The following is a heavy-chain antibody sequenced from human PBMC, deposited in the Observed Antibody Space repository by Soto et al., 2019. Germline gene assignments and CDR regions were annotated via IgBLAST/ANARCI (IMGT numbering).Heavy chain of an antibody. V-gene: IGHV3-23*01. Sequence: EVQLLESGGGLVQPGGSLRLSCAASGFTFSTYAMSWVHQAPGKGLEWVSAISGDGGGIYYTDSVKGRFTISRDNSKNTLYLQMNSLRAEDTALYYCARGEQQIYWFFDLWGRGTLVTVSS. J-gene: IGHJ2*01. CDR1: GFTFSTYA. CDR3: ARGEQQIYWFFDL. CDR2: ISGDGGGI. D-gene: IGHD6-13*01.